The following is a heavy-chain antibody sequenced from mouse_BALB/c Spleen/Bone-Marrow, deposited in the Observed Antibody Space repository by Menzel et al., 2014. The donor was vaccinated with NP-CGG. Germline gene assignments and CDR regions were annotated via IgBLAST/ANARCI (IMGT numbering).Heavy chain of an antibody. J-gene: IGHJ1*01. CDR1: GYSITSGYY. D-gene: IGHD1-2*01. CDR3: VKWGLRLWYFDV. CDR2: ISYDGSN. Sequence: EVKLVESGPGLVKPSQSLSLSCSATGYSITSGYYWYWIRQLPGNRLEWMGFISYDGSNNYNPSLKNRISITLDTSKNQFFLKLNTVTTEDTATYYCVKWGLRLWYFDVWDAGTTVTVSS. V-gene: IGHV3-6*02.